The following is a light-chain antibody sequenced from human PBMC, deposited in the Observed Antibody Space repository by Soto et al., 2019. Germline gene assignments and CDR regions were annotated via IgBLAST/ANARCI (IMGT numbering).Light chain of an antibody. V-gene: IGKV1-5*03. J-gene: IGKJ1*01. CDR2: RAS. CDR3: QQHNNYWT. CDR1: QNINSD. Sequence: DVQMTQSPSTLSASVGDRVTITCRASQNINSDLAWYQQKPGKAPQLLIHRASSLESGVPSRFSGSGSGTEFTLTIPSLQPDDFATYYCQQHNNYWTFGHGTRVDIK.